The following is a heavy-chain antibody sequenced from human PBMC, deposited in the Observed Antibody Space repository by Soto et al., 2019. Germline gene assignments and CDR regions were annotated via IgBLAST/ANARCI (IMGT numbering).Heavy chain of an antibody. Sequence: SETLSLTCTVSGGSISSYYWSWIRQPPGKGLEWIGYIDYSGSTNYNPSPKSRVTISVDTSKNQFSLKLSSVTAADTAVYYCARLSYYYGSGSYYHFDYWGQGTLVTVSS. D-gene: IGHD3-10*01. CDR3: ARLSYYYGSGSYYHFDY. J-gene: IGHJ4*02. CDR1: GGSISSYY. CDR2: IDYSGST. V-gene: IGHV4-59*01.